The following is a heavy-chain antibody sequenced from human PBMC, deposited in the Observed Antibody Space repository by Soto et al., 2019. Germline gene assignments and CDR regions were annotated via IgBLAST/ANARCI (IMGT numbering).Heavy chain of an antibody. J-gene: IGHJ4*02. CDR2: INHSGST. Sequence: SETLSLTCAVYGGSFSGYYWSWIRQPPGKGLEWIGEINHSGSTNYNPSLKSRVTISVDTSKIQFSLKLSSVTAADTAVYYCARGGQLVADYWGQGTLVTVSS. V-gene: IGHV4-34*01. CDR3: ARGGQLVADY. CDR1: GGSFSGYY. D-gene: IGHD6-6*01.